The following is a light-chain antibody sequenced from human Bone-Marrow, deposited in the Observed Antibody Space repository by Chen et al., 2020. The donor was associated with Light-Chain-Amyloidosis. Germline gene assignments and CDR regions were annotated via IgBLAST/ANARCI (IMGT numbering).Light chain of an antibody. CDR1: SSNIGNNY. J-gene: IGLJ1*01. V-gene: IGLV1-51*01. CDR2: DNN. CDR3: GTWDSSLSVLYV. Sequence: QSVLTQRPSVSAAPGPTVTISCSGCSSNIGNNYVSWYQQLPGTAPKLLIYDNNKRPSGIPDRFSGSKSGTSATLGITGLQTGDEADYYCGTWDSSLSVLYVFGTGTKVTVL.